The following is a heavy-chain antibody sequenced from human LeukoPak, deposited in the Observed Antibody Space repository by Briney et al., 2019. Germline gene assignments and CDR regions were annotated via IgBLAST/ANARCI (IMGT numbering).Heavy chain of an antibody. J-gene: IGHJ4*02. D-gene: IGHD6-19*01. CDR3: AKDLEQWLDGEFDY. CDR2: ISYDGSNK. V-gene: IGHV3-30*18. Sequence: GRSLRLSCAASGFTFSSYGMHWLRQAPGKGLEGVAVISYDGSNKYYADYVKDRFTISRDNSKNTQYLQMNSLRAKDTAVYYFAKDLEQWLDGEFDYWGQGTLVNVSS. CDR1: GFTFSSYG.